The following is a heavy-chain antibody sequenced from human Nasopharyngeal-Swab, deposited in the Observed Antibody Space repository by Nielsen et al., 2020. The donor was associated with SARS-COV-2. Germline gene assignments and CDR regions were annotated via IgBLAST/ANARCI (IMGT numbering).Heavy chain of an antibody. CDR2: INHSGST. V-gene: IGHV4-34*01. D-gene: IGHD3-10*01. Sequence: WIRQPPGKGLEWIGEINHSGSTNYNPSLKSRVTISVDTSKNQFSLKLSSVTAADTAVYYCARAKVGEARPHPVASVRYVDVWGKGTTVTVSS. CDR3: ARAKVGEARPHPVASVRYVDV. J-gene: IGHJ6*03.